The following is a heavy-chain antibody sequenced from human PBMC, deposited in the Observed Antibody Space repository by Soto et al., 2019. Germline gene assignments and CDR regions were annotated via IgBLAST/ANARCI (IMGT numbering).Heavy chain of an antibody. J-gene: IGHJ4*02. V-gene: IGHV4-30-4*01. Sequence: SETLSLTCTVSGGSISSGDYYWSWIRQPPGKGLEWIGYIYYSGSTYYNPSLKSRVTISVDTSKNQFSLKLSSVTAADTAVYYCAREEHYYGSGSYPPIHWGQGTLVTVSS. D-gene: IGHD3-10*01. CDR1: GGSISSGDYY. CDR2: IYYSGST. CDR3: AREEHYYGSGSYPPIH.